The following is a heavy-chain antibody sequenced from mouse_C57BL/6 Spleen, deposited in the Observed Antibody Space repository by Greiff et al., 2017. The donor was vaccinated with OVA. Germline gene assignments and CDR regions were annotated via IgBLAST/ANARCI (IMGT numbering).Heavy chain of an antibody. CDR3: AGSITTVVGNFDY. V-gene: IGHV2-2*01. J-gene: IGHJ2*01. CDR1: GFSLTSYG. Sequence: VQLQQSGPGLVQPSQSLSITCTVSGFSLTSYGVHWVRQSPGKGLEWLGVIWSGGSTDYNADFISRLSISKDNSKSQVFFKMNSRQADDTAIYYCAGSITTVVGNFDYWGQGTTLTVSS. D-gene: IGHD1-1*01. CDR2: IWSGGST.